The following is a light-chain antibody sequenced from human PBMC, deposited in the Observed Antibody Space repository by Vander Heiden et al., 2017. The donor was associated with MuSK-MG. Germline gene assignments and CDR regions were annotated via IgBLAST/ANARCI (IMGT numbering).Light chain of an antibody. CDR3: QQSDSTPCT. V-gene: IGKV1-39*01. CDR1: QSISSY. J-gene: IGKJ2*02. CDR2: AAS. Sequence: DIQMTQSPSSLSASVGDRVTITCRASQSISSYLNWYQQKPGKAPKLLIYAASSLQSGVPSRFSGSGSGTEFTRTISRLQPEDFATYYWQQSDSTPCTFGQGTKVEIK.